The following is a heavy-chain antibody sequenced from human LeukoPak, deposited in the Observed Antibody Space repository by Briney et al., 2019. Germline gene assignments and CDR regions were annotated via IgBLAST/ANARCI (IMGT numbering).Heavy chain of an antibody. D-gene: IGHD3-10*01. J-gene: IGHJ4*02. Sequence: GGSLRLSCAASGFTFTNAWMNWVRQAPGKGLEWVGRIKSKTDGGTTDYAALVKDRFTISRDDSKNTLYLQMDNPKIEDTAVYYCTMGRSEAAGWGQGTLVTVSS. CDR1: GFTFTNAW. CDR3: TMGRSEAAG. V-gene: IGHV3-15*01. CDR2: IKSKTDGGTT.